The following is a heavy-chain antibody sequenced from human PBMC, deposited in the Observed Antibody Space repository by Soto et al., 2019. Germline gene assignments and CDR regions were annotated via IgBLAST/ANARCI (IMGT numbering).Heavy chain of an antibody. CDR2: IYHSGST. J-gene: IGHJ5*02. CDR3: ARGSDGSSSDWFDP. CDR1: GGSISSSNW. Sequence: SETLSLTCAVSGGSISSSNWWSWVRQPPGKGLEWIGEIYHSGSTNYNPSLKSRVTISVDKSKNQFSLKLSSVTAADTAVYYCARGSDGSSSDWFDPWGQGTLVTVSS. V-gene: IGHV4-4*02. D-gene: IGHD2-15*01.